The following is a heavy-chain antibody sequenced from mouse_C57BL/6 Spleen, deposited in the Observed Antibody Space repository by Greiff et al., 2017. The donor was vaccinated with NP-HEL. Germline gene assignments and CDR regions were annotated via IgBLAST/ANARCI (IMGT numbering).Heavy chain of an antibody. D-gene: IGHD2-3*01. Sequence: VQLKQSGPELVKPGASVKISCKASGYSFTDYNMNWVKQSNGKSLEWIGLVYPYNGGTSYNQKFKGKATLTVDTSSSTAYMELNSLTSEDSAVYYCAKGDGYLDYWGQGTTLTVSS. CDR2: VYPYNGGT. CDR1: GYSFTDYN. V-gene: IGHV1-36*01. J-gene: IGHJ2*01. CDR3: AKGDGYLDY.